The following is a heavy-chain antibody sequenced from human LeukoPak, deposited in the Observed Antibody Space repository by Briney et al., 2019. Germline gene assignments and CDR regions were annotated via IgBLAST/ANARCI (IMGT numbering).Heavy chain of an antibody. Sequence: PGGSLRLSCVASGFTFTTYWMHWVRQAPGKGLVWVSRINGDGSNSNYADSVKGRFTISRDNARNTLYLQMNGLRAEDTALYYCARTAPTSLFDFWGQGTLVTVSS. CDR2: INGDGSNS. J-gene: IGHJ4*02. CDR1: GFTFTTYW. V-gene: IGHV3-74*01. CDR3: ARTAPTSLFDF. D-gene: IGHD2-21*02.